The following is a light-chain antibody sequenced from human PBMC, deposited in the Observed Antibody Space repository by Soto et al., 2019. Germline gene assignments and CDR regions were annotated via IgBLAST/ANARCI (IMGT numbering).Light chain of an antibody. J-gene: IGKJ2*01. V-gene: IGKV3-11*01. Sequence: IVLTQSPVTLSLSPGERATLSCRASQSVGLQLAWYQHRPCQAPRLVIYDTSNRATDIPARFSGSESGTEFTLTINNLEPEDCAVYYCLQRDSWPRTFGQGTKLEIK. CDR3: LQRDSWPRT. CDR1: QSVGLQ. CDR2: DTS.